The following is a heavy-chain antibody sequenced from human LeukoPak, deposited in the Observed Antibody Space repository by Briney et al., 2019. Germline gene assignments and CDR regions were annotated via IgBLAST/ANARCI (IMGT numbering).Heavy chain of an antibody. CDR3: ARLRDSSSSPRRAFDI. Sequence: SETLSLTCTVAGGSISSYYWSWIRQPPGTGLEYLGYFYYSGSTNYNPSLKSRVAISVDASKNQFSLKLSSVTAADTAVYYCARLRDSSSSPRRAFDIWGQGTMVTVSS. J-gene: IGHJ3*02. V-gene: IGHV4-59*01. D-gene: IGHD6-6*01. CDR2: FYYSGST. CDR1: GGSISSYY.